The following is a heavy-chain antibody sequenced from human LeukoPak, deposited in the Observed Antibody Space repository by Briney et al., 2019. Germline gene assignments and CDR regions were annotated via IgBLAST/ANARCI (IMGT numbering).Heavy chain of an antibody. CDR3: ASRSQWLALGY. J-gene: IGHJ4*02. CDR2: LSRSGSTI. Sequence: PGGSLSLSCAACGLTFSSYEVIWVRQPRGKGREGGLYLSRSGSTIYYADSVTGRYTISRDNDKNSLYLQMNSLRAEDTAVYYCASRSQWLALGYWGQGTLVTVSS. D-gene: IGHD6-19*01. V-gene: IGHV3-48*03. CDR1: GLTFSSYE.